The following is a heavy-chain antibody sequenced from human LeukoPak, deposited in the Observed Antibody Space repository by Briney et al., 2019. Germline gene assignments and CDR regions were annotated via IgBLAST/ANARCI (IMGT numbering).Heavy chain of an antibody. D-gene: IGHD2-8*02. CDR3: ARLPTDLLAFDY. CDR2: IYYSGST. CDR1: GGSISSSSHY. Sequence: SETLSLTCTVSGGSISSSSHYWGWIRQPPGKGLEWIGSIYYSGSTYYAPSLKSRITISIDTSKNQFSLKLSSVTAADTAVYYCARLPTDLLAFDYWGQGTLVTVSS. J-gene: IGHJ4*02. V-gene: IGHV4-39*01.